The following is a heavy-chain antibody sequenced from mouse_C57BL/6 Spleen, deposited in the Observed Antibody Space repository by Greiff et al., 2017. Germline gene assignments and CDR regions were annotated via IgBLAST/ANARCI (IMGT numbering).Heavy chain of an antibody. V-gene: IGHV1-61*01. CDR2: IYPSDSET. CDR3: ARFPIYYDYDDGAMDY. CDR1: GYTFTSYW. Sequence: QVQLQQPGAELVRPGSSVKLSCKASGYTFTSYWMDWVKQRPGQGLEWIGNIYPSDSETHYNQKFKDKATLTVDKSSSTAYMQLSSLTSEDSAVYYCARFPIYYDYDDGAMDYWGQGTSVTVSS. J-gene: IGHJ4*01. D-gene: IGHD2-4*01.